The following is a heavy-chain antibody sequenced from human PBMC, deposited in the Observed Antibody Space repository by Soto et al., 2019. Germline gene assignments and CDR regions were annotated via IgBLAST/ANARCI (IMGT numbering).Heavy chain of an antibody. CDR1: GFNFNSYT. J-gene: IGHJ6*02. Sequence: EVQLVESGGGLVKPGGSLRLSCAASGFNFNSYTINWVRQAPGKRLEWLSSISSSGYIFSTDSVRGRFTISRDNSKNSVYLQRNSLRAEDTAVYFCARDCSGGSCYPGMDVWGQGTTFTVSS. CDR3: ARDCSGGSCYPGMDV. V-gene: IGHV3-21*01. D-gene: IGHD2-15*01. CDR2: ISSSGYI.